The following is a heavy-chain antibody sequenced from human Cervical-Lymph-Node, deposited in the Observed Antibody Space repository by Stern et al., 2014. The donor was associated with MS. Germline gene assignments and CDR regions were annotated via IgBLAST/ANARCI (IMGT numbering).Heavy chain of an antibody. D-gene: IGHD3-22*01. CDR1: GFTFTSSA. Sequence: QLVQSGPEVKKPGTSVKVFCKASGFTFTSSAVQWVRQARGQRLEWIGWIDVGSGNTNYAQKFQERVTITRDMSASTAYMELSSLRSEDTAVYYCAAEPMYYYDSVGAFDIWGQGTMVTVSS. CDR2: IDVGSGNT. CDR3: AAEPMYYYDSVGAFDI. V-gene: IGHV1-58*01. J-gene: IGHJ3*02.